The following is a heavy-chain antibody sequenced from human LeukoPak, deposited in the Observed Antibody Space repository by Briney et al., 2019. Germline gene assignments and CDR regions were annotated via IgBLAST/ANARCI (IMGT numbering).Heavy chain of an antibody. Sequence: GGSLRLSCAASGFTFSSYAMSWVRQAPGKGLEWVSAISGSGGSTYYADSVKGRFTISRDNSENTLYLQMNSLRAEDTAVYYCAKRRSAAADYSLDYWGQGTLVTVSS. D-gene: IGHD2-2*01. V-gene: IGHV3-23*01. J-gene: IGHJ4*02. CDR2: ISGSGGST. CDR3: AKRRSAAADYSLDY. CDR1: GFTFSSYA.